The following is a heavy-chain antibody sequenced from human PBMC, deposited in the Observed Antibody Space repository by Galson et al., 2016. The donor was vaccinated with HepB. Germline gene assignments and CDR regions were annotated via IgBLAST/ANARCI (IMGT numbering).Heavy chain of an antibody. V-gene: IGHV1-18*01. CDR1: GYIFTTYG. CDR2: ISTHNGET. D-gene: IGHD3-3*01. CDR3: ARFWSGFLPDY. Sequence: SVKVSCKASGYIFTTYGVGWVRQAPGQGLEWMGCISTHNGETTYSQKFQGRVIMTTDTSTSTVYMELRGLRSDDTAVYFCARFWSGFLPDYWGQGTLVIVSS. J-gene: IGHJ4*02.